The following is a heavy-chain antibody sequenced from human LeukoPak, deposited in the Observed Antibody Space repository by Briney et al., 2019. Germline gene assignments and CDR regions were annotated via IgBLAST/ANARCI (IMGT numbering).Heavy chain of an antibody. J-gene: IGHJ4*02. CDR3: ARDKAGGWYATFDY. Sequence: PGRSLRLSCAASGISFSSNAMHWVRQAPGKGLEWVALISYHGKNIYYADSVKGRFTISRDNSKNTLFLQMNSLRAEDTAVYYCARDKAGGWYATFDYWGQGTLVTVSS. V-gene: IGHV3-30*04. CDR2: ISYHGKNI. CDR1: GISFSSNA. D-gene: IGHD6-19*01.